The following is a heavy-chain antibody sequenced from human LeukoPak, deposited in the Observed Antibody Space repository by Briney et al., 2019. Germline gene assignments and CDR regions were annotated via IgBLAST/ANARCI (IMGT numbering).Heavy chain of an antibody. V-gene: IGHV4-39*01. D-gene: IGHD3-9*01. CDR2: IYYSGST. CDR3: ARRGWGYDILT. J-gene: IGHJ4*02. Sequence: SETLSLTCTVSGGSISSSSYYWGWIRQPPGKGLEWIGSIYYSGSTYYNPSLKSRVTISVDTSKNQFSLKLSSVTAADTAVYYCARRGWGYDILTWGQGTLVTVSS. CDR1: GGSISSSSYY.